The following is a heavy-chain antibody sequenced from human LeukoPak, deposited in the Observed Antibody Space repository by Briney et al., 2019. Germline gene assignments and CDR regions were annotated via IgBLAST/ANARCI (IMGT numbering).Heavy chain of an antibody. V-gene: IGHV3-73*01. Sequence: GGSLRLSCAASGFIFSDSAIHWVRQASGKGLEWVGRIRSKANSYATAYAASVKGRFTISRDDSKNTAYLQMNSLKTEDTAVYYCARAGKAEDYWGQGTLVTVSS. D-gene: IGHD6-13*01. CDR1: GFIFSDSA. J-gene: IGHJ4*02. CDR3: ARAGKAEDY. CDR2: IRSKANSYAT.